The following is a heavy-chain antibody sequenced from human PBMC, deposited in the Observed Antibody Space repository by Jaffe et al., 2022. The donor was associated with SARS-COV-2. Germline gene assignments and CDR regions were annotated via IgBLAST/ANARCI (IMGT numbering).Heavy chain of an antibody. J-gene: IGHJ4*02. CDR1: GFTFSSYG. CDR3: ARAKSEYSSGWSVIAG. D-gene: IGHD6-19*01. CDR2: IWYDGSNK. Sequence: QVQLVESGGGVVQPGRSLRLSCAASGFTFSSYGMHWVRQAPGKGLEWVAVIWYDGSNKYYADSVKGRFTISRDNSKNTLYLQMNSLRAEDTAVYYCARAKSEYSSGWSVIAGWGQGTLVTVSS. V-gene: IGHV3-33*01.